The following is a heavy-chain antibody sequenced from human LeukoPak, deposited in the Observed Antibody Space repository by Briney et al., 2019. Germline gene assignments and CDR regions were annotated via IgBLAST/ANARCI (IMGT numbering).Heavy chain of an antibody. Sequence: ASVTVSCKASGGTFSSYAISWVRQAPGQGLEWMGGIIPIFCTANYAQKFQGRVTITTDESTSTAYMELSSLRSEDTAVYYCARRSTVTTIAWFDPWGQGTLVTVSS. D-gene: IGHD4-11*01. CDR1: GGTFSSYA. J-gene: IGHJ5*02. CDR3: ARRSTVTTIAWFDP. CDR2: IIPIFCTA. V-gene: IGHV1-69*05.